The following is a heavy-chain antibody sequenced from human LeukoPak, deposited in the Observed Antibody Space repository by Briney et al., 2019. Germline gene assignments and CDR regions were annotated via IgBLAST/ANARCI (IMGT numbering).Heavy chain of an antibody. V-gene: IGHV1-3*01. J-gene: IGHJ3*02. CDR2: INAGNGNT. CDR3: ARDNGSGSYEGDAFDI. CDR1: GYTFTSYA. Sequence: ASVKVSCKASGYTFTSYAMHWVRQAPGQRLEWIGWINAGNGNTKYSQKFQGRVTITRDTSASTAYMELSSLRSEDTAVYYCARDNGSGSYEGDAFDIWGQGTMVTVSS. D-gene: IGHD3-10*01.